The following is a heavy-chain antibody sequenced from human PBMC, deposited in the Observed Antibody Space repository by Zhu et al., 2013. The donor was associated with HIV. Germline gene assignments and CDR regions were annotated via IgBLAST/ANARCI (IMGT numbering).Heavy chain of an antibody. CDR3: AREYYYDSSGYYYLDAFDI. CDR1: GGTFSSYA. Sequence: QVHLVQSGSEVKKPGSSVKVSCKASGGTFSSYAISWVRQAPGQGLEWMGGIIPIFGTANYAQKFQGRVTITADESTSTAYMELSSLRSEDTAVYYCAREYYYDSSGYYYLDAFDIWGQGTMVTVSS. CDR2: IIPIFGTA. V-gene: IGHV1-69*01. J-gene: IGHJ3*02. D-gene: IGHD3-22*01.